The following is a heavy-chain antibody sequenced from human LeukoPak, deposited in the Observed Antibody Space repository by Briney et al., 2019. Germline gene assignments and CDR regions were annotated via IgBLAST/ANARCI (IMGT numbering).Heavy chain of an antibody. D-gene: IGHD3-3*01. CDR3: ARDPDPLEPDFDY. CDR1: GYTFTSYG. V-gene: IGHV1-18*01. J-gene: IGHJ4*02. CDR2: ISAYNGNT. Sequence: ASVKVSCKASGYTFTSYGISWVRQAPGPGLEWMGWISAYNGNTNYAQKLQGRVTMTTDTTTSTAYIERRSLRYHRTAVYYIARDPDPLEPDFDYWGQGALVTVSS.